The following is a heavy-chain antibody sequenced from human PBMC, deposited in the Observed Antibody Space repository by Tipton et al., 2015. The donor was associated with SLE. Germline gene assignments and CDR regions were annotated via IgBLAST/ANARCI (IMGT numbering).Heavy chain of an antibody. Sequence: SLRLSCTASGFTFSNYPMSWVRQAPGKGLEWVSAISGSGYSTYYADSVKGRLTISRDNSKNTLYLQMNSLRAEDTAVHYCAKDRSTMALYGMDVWGQGTTVTVSS. CDR2: ISGSGYST. V-gene: IGHV3-23*01. CDR1: GFTFSNYP. CDR3: AKDRSTMALYGMDV. J-gene: IGHJ6*02. D-gene: IGHD3-10*01.